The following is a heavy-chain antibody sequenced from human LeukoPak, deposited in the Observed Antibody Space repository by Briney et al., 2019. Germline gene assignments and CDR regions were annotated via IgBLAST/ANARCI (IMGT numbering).Heavy chain of an antibody. J-gene: IGHJ4*02. CDR3: ARAYLGPSYFDY. CDR2: INHSGST. V-gene: IGHV4-34*01. Sequence: PSETLSLTCAVYGGSFSGYYWSWIRQPPGKGLEWIGEINHSGSTNYNPSLKSRVTISVDTSKNQFSLKLSSVTSADTAVYYCARAYLGPSYFDYWGQGTLVTVSS. D-gene: IGHD3/OR15-3a*01. CDR1: GGSFSGYY.